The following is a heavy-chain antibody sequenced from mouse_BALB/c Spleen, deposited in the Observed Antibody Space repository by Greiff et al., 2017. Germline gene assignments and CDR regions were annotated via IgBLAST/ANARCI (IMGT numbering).Heavy chain of an antibody. V-gene: IGHV2-9-2*01. CDR2: IWTGGGK. Sequence: QVQLKESGPGLVAPSQSLSITCTVSGFSLTSYDISWIRQPPGKGLEWLGVIWTGGGKNYNSAFMSRLSISKDNSKSQVFLKMNSLQTDDTAIYYCVRDGGYDVGFAYWGQGTLVTVSA. CDR3: VRDGGYDVGFAY. D-gene: IGHD2-14*01. J-gene: IGHJ3*01. CDR1: GFSLTSYD.